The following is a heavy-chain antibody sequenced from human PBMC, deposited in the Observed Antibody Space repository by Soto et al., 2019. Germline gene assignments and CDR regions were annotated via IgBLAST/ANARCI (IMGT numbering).Heavy chain of an antibody. CDR2: IIPILGTT. D-gene: IGHD5-12*01. CDR1: GDNFNSYV. V-gene: IGHV1-69*01. Sequence: QAQLVQSGAEVKKPGSSVKVSCKASGDNFNSYVISWIRQAPGQGPEWMGAIIPILGTTNYAQNFQGKVSITADASTRTAYMEVNSLRSEDTAVYYCARWIVPKYNYFYGMDVWGQGPAVSVSS. J-gene: IGHJ6*02. CDR3: ARWIVPKYNYFYGMDV.